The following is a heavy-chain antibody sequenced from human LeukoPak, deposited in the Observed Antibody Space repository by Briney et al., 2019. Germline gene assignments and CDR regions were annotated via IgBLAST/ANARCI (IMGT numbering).Heavy chain of an antibody. J-gene: IGHJ4*02. D-gene: IGHD3/OR15-3a*01. CDR1: GCPVSTKY. CDR3: ARWVHSSPKSPQSVDSYFEK. Sequence: GGSLGLSCVASGCPVSTKYRSWVRQAPGKGLEWVSLIYSGGSTNCPGSVKGRFTISRDNAKNSLYLQMNSLRAEDTAVYHCARWVHSSPKSPQSVDSYFEKWGQGTLVTVSS. V-gene: IGHV3-66*01. CDR2: IYSGGST.